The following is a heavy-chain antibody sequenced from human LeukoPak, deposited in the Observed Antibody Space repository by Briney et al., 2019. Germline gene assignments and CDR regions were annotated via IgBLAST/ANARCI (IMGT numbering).Heavy chain of an antibody. J-gene: IGHJ4*02. Sequence: GGSLRLSCAASGFTFSSYAMSWVRQAPGKGLEWVSAISGSGGSTYYADSVKGRFTISRDNSKNTLYLQMNSLRAEDTAVYYCAKDLGYYYDSSGYVGWGQGTLVTVSS. CDR2: ISGSGGST. V-gene: IGHV3-23*01. D-gene: IGHD3-22*01. CDR1: GFTFSSYA. CDR3: AKDLGYYYDSSGYVG.